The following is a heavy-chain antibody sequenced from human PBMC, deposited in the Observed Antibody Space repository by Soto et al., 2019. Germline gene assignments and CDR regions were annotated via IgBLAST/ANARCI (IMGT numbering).Heavy chain of an antibody. CDR3: ARGLGYSSGWSDLRFDY. J-gene: IGHJ4*02. CDR2: INHSGST. CDR1: GGSFSGYY. V-gene: IGHV4-34*01. D-gene: IGHD6-19*01. Sequence: QVQLQQWGAGLLKPSETLSLTCAFYGGSFSGYYWSWIRQPPGKGLEWIGEINHSGSTNYNPSLKSRVTISVDTSKNQFSLKLSSVTAADTAVYYCARGLGYSSGWSDLRFDYWGQGTLVTVSS.